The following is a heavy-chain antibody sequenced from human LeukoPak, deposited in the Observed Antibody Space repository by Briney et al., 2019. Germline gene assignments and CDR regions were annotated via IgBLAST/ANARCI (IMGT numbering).Heavy chain of an antibody. J-gene: IGHJ6*02. D-gene: IGHD5-18*01. Sequence: GGSLRLSCAASGFTFSSYAMHWVRQAPGKGLEWVAVISYDGSNKYYADSVKGRFAISRDNAKNSLYLQMNSLRAEDTAVYYCARGGRIQLWLYYYYGMDVWGQGTTVTVSS. CDR1: GFTFSSYA. CDR3: ARGGRIQLWLYYYYGMDV. V-gene: IGHV3-30*09. CDR2: ISYDGSNK.